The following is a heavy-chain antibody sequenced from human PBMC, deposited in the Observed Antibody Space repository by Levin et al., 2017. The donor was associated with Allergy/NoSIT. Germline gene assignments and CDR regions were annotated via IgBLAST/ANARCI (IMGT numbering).Heavy chain of an antibody. D-gene: IGHD5-24*01. J-gene: IGHJ5*02. CDR2: IYHSGNT. Sequence: PSETLSLTCTVSGASITTGGFYWSWLRQFPGTGLEFLGYIYHSGNTDYNPSLKSRLTLSVDTSKNQFSLNLRSVSAADTAVYYCARVDGRNWFDTWGQGTLVTVSS. CDR3: ARVDGRNWFDT. V-gene: IGHV4-31*03. CDR1: GASITTGGFY.